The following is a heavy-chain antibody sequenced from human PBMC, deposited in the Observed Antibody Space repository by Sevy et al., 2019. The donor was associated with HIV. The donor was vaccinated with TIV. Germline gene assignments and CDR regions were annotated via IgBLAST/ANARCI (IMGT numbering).Heavy chain of an antibody. J-gene: IGHJ4*02. Sequence: GGSLRLSCAASGFTFSSYAMHWVRQAPGKGLEWVAVISYDGSNKYYADSVKGRFTISRDKSKNTLYLQMNSLRAEDTAVYYCARDRGQVVPAAIDYWGQGTLVTVSS. CDR1: GFTFSSYA. D-gene: IGHD2-2*01. CDR3: ARDRGQVVPAAIDY. V-gene: IGHV3-30*04. CDR2: ISYDGSNK.